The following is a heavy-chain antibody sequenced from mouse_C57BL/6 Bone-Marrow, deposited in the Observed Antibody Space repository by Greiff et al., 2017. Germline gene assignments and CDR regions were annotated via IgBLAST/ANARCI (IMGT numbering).Heavy chain of an antibody. Sequence: QVQLQQPGAELVKPGASVKVSCKASGYTFTSYSMHWVKQRPGQGLEWIGRIHPSDSDTNYNQKFKGKATLTVDKSSSTAYMQLSSLTSEDSAVYYCAMPTVAPYYFDYWGQGTTLTVSS. J-gene: IGHJ2*01. CDR3: AMPTVAPYYFDY. CDR2: IHPSDSDT. CDR1: GYTFTSYS. V-gene: IGHV1-74*01. D-gene: IGHD1-1*01.